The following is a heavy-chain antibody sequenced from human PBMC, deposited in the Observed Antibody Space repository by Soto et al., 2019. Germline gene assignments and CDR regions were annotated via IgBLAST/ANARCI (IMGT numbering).Heavy chain of an antibody. Sequence: GGSLRLSCAASGFTFSSYGMHWVRQAPGKGLEWVAVISYDGSNKYYADSVKGRFTISRDNSKNTLYLQMNSLRAEDTAVYYCAKDLEYNSNYSTYYYGMDVWGQGTTVTVSS. CDR3: AKDLEYNSNYSTYYYGMDV. V-gene: IGHV3-30*18. J-gene: IGHJ6*02. CDR2: ISYDGSNK. CDR1: GFTFSSYG. D-gene: IGHD4-4*01.